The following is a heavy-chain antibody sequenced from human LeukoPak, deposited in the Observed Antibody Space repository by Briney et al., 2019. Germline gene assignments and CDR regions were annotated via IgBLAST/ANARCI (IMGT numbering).Heavy chain of an antibody. CDR2: INHSGST. D-gene: IGHD1-14*01. Sequence: PSETLSLTCAVYGGSFSGYYWSWIRQPPGKGLEWIGEINHSGSTNYNPSLKSRVTISVDTSKNQFSLKLSSATAADTAVYYCARGPAGLVPFDYWGQGTLVTVSS. V-gene: IGHV4-34*01. CDR1: GGSFSGYY. CDR3: ARGPAGLVPFDY. J-gene: IGHJ4*02.